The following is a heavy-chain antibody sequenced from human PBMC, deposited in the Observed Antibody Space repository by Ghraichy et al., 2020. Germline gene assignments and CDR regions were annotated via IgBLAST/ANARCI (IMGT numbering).Heavy chain of an antibody. V-gene: IGHV3-48*02. CDR3: ARDLSSPYYGMDV. CDR1: GFTFDRHD. J-gene: IGHJ6*02. Sequence: LSLTCAVSGFTFDRHDMAWVRQAPGKGLEWISYISSSSLTIFYADSVKGRFTISRANAKNSLFLQMDSLRDEDTAVYYCARDLSSPYYGMDVWGQGTTVTVSS. CDR2: ISSSSLTI.